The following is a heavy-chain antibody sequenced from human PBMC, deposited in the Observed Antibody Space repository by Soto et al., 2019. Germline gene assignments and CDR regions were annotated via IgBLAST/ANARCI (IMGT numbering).Heavy chain of an antibody. CDR2: ISYDGSNN. D-gene: IGHD3-10*01. Sequence: GGSLRLSCAASGFTFSTYTIHWVRQAPGKGLEWVALISYDGSNNYYADSVKGRFTISRDNSKNTAFLQLNSLSSEDTAVYYCARSRSGAVADSFDSWGQGTLVTVSS. CDR3: ARSRSGAVADSFDS. CDR1: GFTFSTYT. V-gene: IGHV3-30-3*01. J-gene: IGHJ4*02.